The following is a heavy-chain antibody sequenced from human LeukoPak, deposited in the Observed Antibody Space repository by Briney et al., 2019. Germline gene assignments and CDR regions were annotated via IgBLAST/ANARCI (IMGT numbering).Heavy chain of an antibody. CDR2: ISSSSSTI. D-gene: IGHD2-15*01. J-gene: IGHJ5*02. CDR1: GFTFSSYS. CDR3: ASPGDDIT. Sequence: GGSLRLSCAASGFTFSSYSMNWVRQAPGKGLEWVSYISSSSSTIYYADSVKGRFTISRDNAKNSLYLQMNSLRAEDTAVYYCASPGDDITWGQGTLVTVSS. V-gene: IGHV3-48*01.